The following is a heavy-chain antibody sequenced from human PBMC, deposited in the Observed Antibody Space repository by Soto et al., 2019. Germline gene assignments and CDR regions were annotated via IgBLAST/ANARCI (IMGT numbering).Heavy chain of an antibody. CDR2: INHSGST. CDR1: GGSFSGYY. CDR3: ARASKILYYCSGGSCPAWFDP. Sequence: SETLSLTCAVYGGSFSGYYWSWIRQPPGKGLEWIGEINHSGSTNYNPSLKSRVTISVDTSKNQFSLKLSSVTAADTAVYYCARASKILYYCSGGSCPAWFDPWGQGTLVTVSS. D-gene: IGHD2-15*01. V-gene: IGHV4-34*01. J-gene: IGHJ5*02.